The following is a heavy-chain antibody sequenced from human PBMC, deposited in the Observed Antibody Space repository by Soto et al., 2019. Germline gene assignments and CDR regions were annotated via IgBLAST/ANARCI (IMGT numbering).Heavy chain of an antibody. Sequence: ASETLSLTCTVSGGSISSGGYYWSWIRQHPGKGLEWIGYIYYSGSTYYNPSLKSRVTISVDTSKNQFSLKLSSVTAADTAVYYCATQLYVVGATYAFDIWGQGTMVTVSS. D-gene: IGHD1-26*01. CDR1: GGSISSGGYY. CDR2: IYYSGST. J-gene: IGHJ3*02. CDR3: ATQLYVVGATYAFDI. V-gene: IGHV4-31*03.